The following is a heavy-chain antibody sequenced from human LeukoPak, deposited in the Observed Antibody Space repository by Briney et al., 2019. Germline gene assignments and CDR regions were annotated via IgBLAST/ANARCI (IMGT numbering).Heavy chain of an antibody. J-gene: IGHJ6*02. CDR3: ARRYDFWSGYYRAYYYYGMDV. V-gene: IGHV4-34*01. Sequence: PSETLSLTCAVYGGSFSGYYWSWIRQPPGKGLEWIGEINHSGSTNYNPSLKSRVTISVDTSKNQFSLKLSSVTAADTAVYYCARRYDFWSGYYRAYYYYGMDVWGQGTTVTVSS. D-gene: IGHD3-3*01. CDR1: GGSFSGYY. CDR2: INHSGST.